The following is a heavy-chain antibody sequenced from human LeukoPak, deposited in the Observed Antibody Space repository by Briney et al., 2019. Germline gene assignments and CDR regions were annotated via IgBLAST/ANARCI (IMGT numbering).Heavy chain of an antibody. CDR2: ISYDGNSK. CDR1: GFTFSTYV. J-gene: IGHJ6*02. D-gene: IGHD1-14*01. Sequence: GGSLRLSCAGSGFTFSTYVIHWVRQAPGKGLEWAALISYDGNSKYYADSGKGRFTISRDNSRNTVSLQMVSLRAEDTAVYYCVRVTTSTKYYSGMDVWGQGTTVTVSS. CDR3: VRVTTSTKYYSGMDV. V-gene: IGHV3-30*03.